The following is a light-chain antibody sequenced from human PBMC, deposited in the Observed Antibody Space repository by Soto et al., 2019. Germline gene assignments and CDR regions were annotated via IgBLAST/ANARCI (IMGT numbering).Light chain of an antibody. Sequence: ESVLTQSPGTLSLSPGERATLSCRASQSVNSNYLAWYQQKPGQAPRLLIYGASSRATGIPDRFSGSGSGTDFTLTISSLEPEDIAVYYCQQYGSSRTFGQGTKIEIK. CDR1: QSVNSNY. J-gene: IGKJ1*01. V-gene: IGKV3-20*01. CDR3: QQYGSSRT. CDR2: GAS.